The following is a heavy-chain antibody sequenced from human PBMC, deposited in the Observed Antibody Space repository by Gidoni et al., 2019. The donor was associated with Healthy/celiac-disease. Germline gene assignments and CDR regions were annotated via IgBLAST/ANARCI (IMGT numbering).Heavy chain of an antibody. V-gene: IGHV4-4*07. CDR3: AREGRFLEWLVDY. J-gene: IGHJ4*02. CDR2: IYTSWST. CDR1: GGSTSSYH. D-gene: IGHD3-3*01. Sequence: QVQLQESGPGLVQPSEALSLPCTVSGGSTSSYHWSWIRQPAGKGLEWILRIYTSWSTNYTPSLKSRVTMSVDTSKNQFSLKLSSVTAADTAVYYCAREGRFLEWLVDYWGQGTLVTVSS.